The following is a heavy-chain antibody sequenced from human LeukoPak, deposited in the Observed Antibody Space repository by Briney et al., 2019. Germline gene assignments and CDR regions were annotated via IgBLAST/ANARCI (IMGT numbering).Heavy chain of an antibody. J-gene: IGHJ4*02. CDR2: ISSPSSTI. CDR1: GFTFSHYG. V-gene: IGHV3-48*01. Sequence: GGSLRLSCTASGFTFSHYGMTWVRQAPGKGLEWISYISSPSSTINYADSVKGRFTISRDNSKNTLYLQMNSLRAEDTAVYYCARDGGEQLVGPFDYWGQGTLVTVSS. CDR3: ARDGGEQLVGPFDY. D-gene: IGHD6-6*01.